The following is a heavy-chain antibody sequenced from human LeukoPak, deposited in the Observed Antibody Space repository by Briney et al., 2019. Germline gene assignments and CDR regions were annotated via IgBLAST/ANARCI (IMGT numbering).Heavy chain of an antibody. CDR3: AIDPPAKYQTCGMDV. Sequence: ASVKVSCKCSGYTFTSYGICWVRQAPGQGLEWMGWISAYHCNTNYAQKLQGRVTMTTDTSTSAAYMEMRSLRSDDTDVYYCAIDPPAKYQTCGMDVWGQGTTVTVSS. V-gene: IGHV1-18*01. CDR2: ISAYHCNT. J-gene: IGHJ6*02. D-gene: IGHD2-2*01. CDR1: GYTFTSYG.